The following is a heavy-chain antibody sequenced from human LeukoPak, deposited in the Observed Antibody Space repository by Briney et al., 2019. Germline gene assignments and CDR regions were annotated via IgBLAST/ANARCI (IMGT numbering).Heavy chain of an antibody. CDR1: GGSISSGGYY. CDR3: ARELRYCSSTSCYKPIDY. CDR2: IYYSGST. V-gene: IGHV4-31*03. J-gene: IGHJ4*02. Sequence: PSETLSLTCTVSGGSISSGGYYWSWIRQLPGKGLEWIGYIYYSGSTYYNPSLKSRVTISVDTSKNQFSLKLSSVTAADTAVYYCARELRYCSSTSCYKPIDYWGQGTLVTVSS. D-gene: IGHD2-2*02.